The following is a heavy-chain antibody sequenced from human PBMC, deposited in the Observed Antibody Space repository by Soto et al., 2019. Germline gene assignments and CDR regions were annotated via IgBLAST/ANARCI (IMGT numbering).Heavy chain of an antibody. Sequence: WVRQAPGKGLEWVGRIKSKTDGGTTDYAAPVKGRFTISRDDSKNTLYLQMNSLKTEDTAVYYCTTDNWNYAFDYWGQGTLVTVSS. CDR3: TTDNWNYAFDY. V-gene: IGHV3-15*01. J-gene: IGHJ4*02. D-gene: IGHD1-7*01. CDR2: IKSKTDGGTT.